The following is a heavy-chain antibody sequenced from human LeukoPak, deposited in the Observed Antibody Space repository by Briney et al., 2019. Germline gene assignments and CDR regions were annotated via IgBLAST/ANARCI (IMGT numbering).Heavy chain of an antibody. V-gene: IGHV1-58*02. J-gene: IGHJ4*02. Sequence: GTSVKVSCKASGFTFTSSAMQWVRQARGQRLEWIRWIVVGSGNTNYAQKFQERVTIARDMSTSTAYMELSSLRSEDTAVYYCAAVGVSYDSSGSSSYWGQGTLVTVSS. CDR3: AAVGVSYDSSGSSSY. D-gene: IGHD3-22*01. CDR2: IVVGSGNT. CDR1: GFTFTSSA.